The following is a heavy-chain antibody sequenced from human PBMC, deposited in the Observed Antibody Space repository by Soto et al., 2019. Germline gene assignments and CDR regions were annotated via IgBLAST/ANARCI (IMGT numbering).Heavy chain of an antibody. CDR3: ARDSPASDY. Sequence: ASVKVSCKASGYTFSCYAITCVRQAPGQGLEWMAWISAYSGNTNYAQKLQGRVTMTTDTSTSTAYMELRRLSSDDTAVYYCARDSPASDYWGQGTLVTVSS. CDR1: GYTFSCYA. J-gene: IGHJ4*02. V-gene: IGHV1-18*01. CDR2: ISAYSGNT.